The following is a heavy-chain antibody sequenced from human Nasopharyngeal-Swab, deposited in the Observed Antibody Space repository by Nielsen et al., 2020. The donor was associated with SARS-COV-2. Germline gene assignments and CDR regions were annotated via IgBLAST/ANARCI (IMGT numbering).Heavy chain of an antibody. CDR2: ISYDGSNK. J-gene: IGHJ4*02. CDR3: ARETKWYLDQ. CDR1: GLPFSSQA. Sequence: GGSLRPSCAASGLPFSSQAIHWVRQAPGKGLEWAALISYDGSNKYYADSVKGRFTISRDNSKNTLYLQLNSLRTEDTAVYYCARETKWYLDQWGQGTLVTVSS. V-gene: IGHV3-30*04. D-gene: IGHD1-14*01.